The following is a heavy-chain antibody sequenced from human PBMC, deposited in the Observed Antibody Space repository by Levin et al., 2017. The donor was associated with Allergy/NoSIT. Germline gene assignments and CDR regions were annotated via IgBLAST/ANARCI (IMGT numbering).Heavy chain of an antibody. D-gene: IGHD6-19*01. CDR1: GGSISSSSYY. CDR3: ASSYSSGRRAIDY. J-gene: IGHJ4*02. Sequence: SETLSLTRTVSGGSISSSSYYWGWIRQPPGTGLEWIGSIYYSGSTYYNPSLKSRVTISVDTSKNQFSLTLSSVTAADTAVYYCASSYSSGRRAIDYWGQGTLVTVSS. V-gene: IGHV4-39*01. CDR2: IYYSGST.